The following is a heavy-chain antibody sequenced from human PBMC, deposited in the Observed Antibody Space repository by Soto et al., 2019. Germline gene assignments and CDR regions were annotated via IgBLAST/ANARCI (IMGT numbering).Heavy chain of an antibody. J-gene: IGHJ4*02. CDR3: AKGPEYDILTGCDY. CDR2: LSGGGSTT. V-gene: IGHV3-23*01. CDR1: GFTFSLSS. Sequence: DVQLLESGGGFVQPGESLRLSCAASGFTFSLSSMSWVRQAPGGGLDWGSSLSGGGSTTDYADSVKGLFTISRDNYKNTVHLQMSSLRAEDTAVYYCAKGPEYDILTGCDYWGQGALVTVSS. D-gene: IGHD3-9*01.